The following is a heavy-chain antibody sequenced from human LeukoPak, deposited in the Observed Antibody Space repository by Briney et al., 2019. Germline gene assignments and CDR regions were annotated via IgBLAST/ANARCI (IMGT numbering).Heavy chain of an antibody. CDR3: ARDLRGQGY. J-gene: IGHJ4*02. V-gene: IGHV1-69*04. CDR1: GGTFSSYA. D-gene: IGHD4-17*01. CDR2: IIPILGIA. Sequence: SVKVSCKASGGTFSSYAISWVRQAPGQGLEWMGRIIPILGIANYAQKFQGRVTITADKSTSTAYMELSSLRSEDTAAYYCARDLRGQGYWGQGTLVTVSS.